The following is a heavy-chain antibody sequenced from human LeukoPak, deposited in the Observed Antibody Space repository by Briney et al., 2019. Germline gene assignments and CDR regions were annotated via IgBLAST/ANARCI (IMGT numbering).Heavy chain of an antibody. CDR3: ARLEGGSYPDY. Sequence: SETLSLTCTVSGGSISSYYWSRIRQPPGKGLEWIGYIYTSGSTNYNPSLKSQVTISVDTSKNQFSLKLSSVTAADTAVYYCARLEGGSYPDYWGQGTLVTVSS. V-gene: IGHV4-4*09. J-gene: IGHJ4*02. CDR2: IYTSGST. D-gene: IGHD1-26*01. CDR1: GGSISSYY.